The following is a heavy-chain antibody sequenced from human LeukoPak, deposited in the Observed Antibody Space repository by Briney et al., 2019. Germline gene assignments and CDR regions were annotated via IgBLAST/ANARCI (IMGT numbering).Heavy chain of an antibody. Sequence: RPSETLSLTCAVYGGSFSGYYWSWIRQPPGKGLEWIGEINHSGSTNHNPSLKSRVTISIDTSKNQFSLKLSSVTAADTAVYYCARDNSWNYDWFDPWGQGTLVTVSS. V-gene: IGHV4-34*01. CDR2: INHSGST. D-gene: IGHD1-7*01. CDR1: GGSFSGYY. J-gene: IGHJ5*02. CDR3: ARDNSWNYDWFDP.